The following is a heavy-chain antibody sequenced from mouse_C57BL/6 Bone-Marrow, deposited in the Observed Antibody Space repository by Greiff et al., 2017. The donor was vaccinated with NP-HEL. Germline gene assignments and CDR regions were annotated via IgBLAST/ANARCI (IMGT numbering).Heavy chain of an antibody. Sequence: EVKLMESGEGLVKPGGSLKLSCAASGFTFSSYAMSWVRQTPEKRLEWVAYISSGGDYIYYADTVKGRFTISRDNARNTLYLQMSSLNSEDTAMYYCTPGYYGSSYWYFDVWGTGTTVTVSS. CDR3: TPGYYGSSYWYFDV. V-gene: IGHV5-9-1*02. J-gene: IGHJ1*03. D-gene: IGHD1-1*01. CDR1: GFTFSSYA. CDR2: ISSGGDYI.